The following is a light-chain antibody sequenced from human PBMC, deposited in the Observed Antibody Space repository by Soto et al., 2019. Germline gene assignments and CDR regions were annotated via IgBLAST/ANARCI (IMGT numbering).Light chain of an antibody. J-gene: IGLJ2*01. CDR3: SSYAGSNKFVV. Sequence: QSVLTQPPSASGSPGQSVTISCTGTSSDVGAYNYVSWYQQHPRRAPRVMIYEVSKRPSGVPDRFSGSKSGNTAALTVSGLQAEDEADYYCSSYAGSNKFVVFGGGTKLTFL. CDR2: EVS. CDR1: SSDVGAYNY. V-gene: IGLV2-8*01.